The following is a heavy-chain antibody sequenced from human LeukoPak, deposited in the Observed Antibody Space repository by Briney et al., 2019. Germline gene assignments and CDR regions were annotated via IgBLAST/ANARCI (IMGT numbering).Heavy chain of an antibody. J-gene: IGHJ6*03. D-gene: IGHD3-10*01. V-gene: IGHV3-74*01. CDR2: INSDGSST. Sequence: GGSLRLSCAASGFTFSSYWMHWVRQAPGEGLVWVSRINSDGSSTSYADSVKGRFTISRDNAKNTLYLQMNSLRAEDTAVYYCARALDIPYSGRHYSYYYYMDVWGKGTTVTVSS. CDR3: ARALDIPYSGRHYSYYYYMDV. CDR1: GFTFSSYW.